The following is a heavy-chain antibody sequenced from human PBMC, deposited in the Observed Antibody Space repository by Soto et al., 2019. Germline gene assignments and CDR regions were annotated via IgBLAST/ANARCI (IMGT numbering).Heavy chain of an antibody. CDR3: AKDSGHY. Sequence: PGGSLRLSCAASGFTFSGYGMHWARQAPGKGLEWVAVISYDGSNKYYADSVKGRFTISRDNSKNTLYLQMNSLRAEDTAVYYCAKDSGHYWGQGTLVTVSS. J-gene: IGHJ4*02. CDR2: ISYDGSNK. CDR1: GFTFSGYG. V-gene: IGHV3-30*18.